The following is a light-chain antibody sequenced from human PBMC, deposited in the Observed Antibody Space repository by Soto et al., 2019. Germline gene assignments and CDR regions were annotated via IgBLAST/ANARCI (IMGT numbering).Light chain of an antibody. Sequence: EIVLTQSPGTLSLSPGERATLSCRASQSVGSSYLAWYQQKPGQAPRLLIYGTSSRATGIPGRFSGSGSGKYFIITISSLQPEYLAFYYYQQYDTSLYTFGQGTKLEIK. CDR3: QQYDTSLYT. J-gene: IGKJ2*01. CDR1: QSVGSSY. V-gene: IGKV3-20*01. CDR2: GTS.